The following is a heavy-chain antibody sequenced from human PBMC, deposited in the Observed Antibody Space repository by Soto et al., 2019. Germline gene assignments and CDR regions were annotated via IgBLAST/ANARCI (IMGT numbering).Heavy chain of an antibody. CDR3: ARFLWSDTSLYYFDY. CDR1: GFSLTGSGVG. Sequence: QITLKESGPTLVKPTQTLTLTCTFSGFSLTGSGVGVGWIRQPPGKDLEWLALIYWDDDTRYSPSLKSRLTIPKDTSKNQVALTLTNNDPVDTATYYCARFLWSDTSLYYFDYWGQGTLVTVSS. V-gene: IGHV2-5*02. J-gene: IGHJ4*02. D-gene: IGHD3-3*01. CDR2: IYWDDDT.